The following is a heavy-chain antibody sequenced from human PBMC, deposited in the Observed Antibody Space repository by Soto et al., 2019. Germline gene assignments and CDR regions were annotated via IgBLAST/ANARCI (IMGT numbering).Heavy chain of an antibody. V-gene: IGHV4-31*03. CDR3: ARSVTP. CDR2: IYYSGST. CDR1: GGSISSGGYY. J-gene: IGHJ5*02. Sequence: QVQLQESGPGLVKPSQTLSLTCTVSGGSISSGGYYWSWIRQHPGKGLEWIGYIYYSGSTYYNPSPXTXLTISVDTSKNLCSLTLSSVTAADTAVYYCARSVTPWGQGTLVTVSS. D-gene: IGHD3-10*01.